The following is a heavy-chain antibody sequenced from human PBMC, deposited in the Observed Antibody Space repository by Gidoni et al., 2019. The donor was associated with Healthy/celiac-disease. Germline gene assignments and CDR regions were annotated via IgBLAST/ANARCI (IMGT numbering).Heavy chain of an antibody. CDR1: GCTFGSYA. CDR2: ISYDGSNK. CDR3: ARDPEVGYCSGGSCYSGWFDP. Sequence: QVQLVESGGGVVQPGRSLRLSCAASGCTFGSYAMHWVRQAPGKGLGWVAVISYDGSNKYYADSVNGRFTISRDNSKNTLYLQMNSLRAEDTAVYYCARDPEVGYCSGGSCYSGWFDPWGQGTLVTVSS. D-gene: IGHD2-15*01. J-gene: IGHJ5*02. V-gene: IGHV3-30*04.